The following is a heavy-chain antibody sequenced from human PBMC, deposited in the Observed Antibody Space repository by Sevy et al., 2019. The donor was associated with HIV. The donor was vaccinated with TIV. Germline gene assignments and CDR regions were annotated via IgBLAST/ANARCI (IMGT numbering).Heavy chain of an antibody. J-gene: IGHJ4*02. CDR2: IYYNGHI. D-gene: IGHD2-15*01. V-gene: IGHV4-59*08. Sequence: SETLSLTCTVSGGSITSLYWNWIRQPPGKGLEWIANIYYNGHINYNPSLKSRVTLSLDTSKNQFSRCLNSVTAAGTVMYYCAGEDTWGGGYSWGQGTLVTVSS. CDR1: GGSITSLY. CDR3: AGEDTWGGGYS.